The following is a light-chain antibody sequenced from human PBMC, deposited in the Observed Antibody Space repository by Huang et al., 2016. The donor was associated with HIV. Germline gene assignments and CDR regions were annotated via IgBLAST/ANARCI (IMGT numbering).Light chain of an antibody. CDR2: GAS. Sequence: IVMTQSPATRSVSPGERVTLSCRASRSVGNNLAWYQQKVGQPPRLLIYGASTRATGIAARFSGSGSGTDFTLTISSLQSEDFAVYYCQQYNDWPPWYTFGQGTKLEIK. J-gene: IGKJ2*01. CDR3: QQYNDWPPWYT. CDR1: RSVGNN. V-gene: IGKV3-15*01.